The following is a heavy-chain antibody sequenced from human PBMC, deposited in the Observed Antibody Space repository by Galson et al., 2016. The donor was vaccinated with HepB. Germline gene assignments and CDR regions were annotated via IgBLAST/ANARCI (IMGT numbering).Heavy chain of an antibody. CDR3: VRSLGDYAVYFQH. J-gene: IGHJ1*01. Sequence: SLRLSCAASGFDFNSYWMTWVRQAPGKGLEWVANIKQDGRKMYYVDSVRGRFTISRDKGKNSLYLEMNSLRSEDTAVYYCVRSLGDYAVYFQHWGQGTLVTVSS. V-gene: IGHV3-7*03. D-gene: IGHD4-17*01. CDR1: GFDFNSYW. CDR2: IKQDGRKM.